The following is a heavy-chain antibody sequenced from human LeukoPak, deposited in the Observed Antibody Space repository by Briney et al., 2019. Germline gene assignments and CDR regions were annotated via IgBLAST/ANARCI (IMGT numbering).Heavy chain of an antibody. CDR1: GFTVDSNY. CDR3: ARGDDSGYYDYFDY. J-gene: IGHJ4*02. V-gene: IGHV3-53*01. D-gene: IGHD3-22*01. Sequence: EGSLRLSCAASGFTVDSNYLSWVRQAPGKGLEWVSTIYTGGNTYYAASVKGRFTISRDFSKNTVFLHMNSLRAEDTAMYYCARGDDSGYYDYFDYWGQGALVTVSS. CDR2: IYTGGNT.